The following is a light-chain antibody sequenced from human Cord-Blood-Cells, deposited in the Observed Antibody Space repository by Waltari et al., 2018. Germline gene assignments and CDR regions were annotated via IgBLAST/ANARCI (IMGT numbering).Light chain of an antibody. V-gene: IGLV2-23*01. CDR2: EGS. CDR1: SSDVGSYNL. Sequence: QSALTQPAPASGSPGQSITISCTGTSSDVGSYNLVSWYQQHPGKAPKLMIYEGSKRPSGVANRFSGSKSGNTASLTISGLQAEDEADYYCCSYAGSSTAVFGGGTKLTVL. CDR3: CSYAGSSTAV. J-gene: IGLJ2*01.